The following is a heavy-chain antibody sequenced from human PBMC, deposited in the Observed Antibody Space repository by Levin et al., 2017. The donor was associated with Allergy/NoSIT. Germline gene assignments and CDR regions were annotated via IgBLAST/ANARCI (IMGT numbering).Heavy chain of an antibody. Sequence: GESLKISCAASGFSLSDYYMTWIRQGPGKGLEWLAYVSPNGQTIYYADSVKGRFTISRDNAENSLFLQMNSLRAEDTAMYYCTRAMIVVWDDAYDIWGQGTMVTVSS. CDR1: GFSLSDYY. J-gene: IGHJ3*02. D-gene: IGHD3-22*01. V-gene: IGHV3-11*01. CDR2: VSPNGQTI. CDR3: TRAMIVVWDDAYDI.